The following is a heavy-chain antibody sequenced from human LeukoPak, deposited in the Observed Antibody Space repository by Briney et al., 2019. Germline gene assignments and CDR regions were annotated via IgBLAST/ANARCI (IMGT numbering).Heavy chain of an antibody. CDR3: ANTKQFEY. CDR1: GFTFSSYN. Sequence: AGSLSLSSAASGFTFSSYNMNWVRQAPGKGLEWVSSITSSSSSIYYADSVKGRFTISRDNAKNSLYLQMNSLRAEDTAVYYCANTKQFEYWGQGTQVTVSS. CDR2: ITSSSSSI. V-gene: IGHV3-21*01. D-gene: IGHD1-1*01. J-gene: IGHJ4*02.